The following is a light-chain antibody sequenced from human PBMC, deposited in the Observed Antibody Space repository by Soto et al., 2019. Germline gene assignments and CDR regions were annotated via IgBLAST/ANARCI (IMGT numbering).Light chain of an antibody. V-gene: IGLV3-21*02. CDR3: KVWDSSRDHPWV. J-gene: IGLJ3*02. Sequence: SYELTQPPSVSVAPGQPASITCGGGNIGSGSVHWYQQKPGQSPVLVVYDYDDRPSGIPERFSGSNSGNTATLTISRVEAGDEADYYCKVWDSSRDHPWVFGGGTKLTVL. CDR1: NIGSGS. CDR2: DYD.